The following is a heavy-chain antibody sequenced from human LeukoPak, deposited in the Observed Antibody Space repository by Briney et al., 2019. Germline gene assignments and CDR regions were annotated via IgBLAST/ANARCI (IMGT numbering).Heavy chain of an antibody. CDR1: GFTFSSYS. V-gene: IGHV3-21*01. D-gene: IGHD4-11*01. CDR2: ISSSSSYI. CDR3: ARDGMTTPAFDY. Sequence: GGSLRLSCAASGFTFSSYSMNWVRQAPGKGLEWVSSISSSSSYIYYADSVKGRFTISRDNAKNSLYLQMISLRAEDTAVYYCARDGMTTPAFDYWGQGTLVTVSS. J-gene: IGHJ4*02.